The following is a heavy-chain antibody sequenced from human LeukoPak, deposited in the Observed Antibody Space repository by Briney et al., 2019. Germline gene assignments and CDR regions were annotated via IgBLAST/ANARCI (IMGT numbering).Heavy chain of an antibody. Sequence: ASVKVSCNASGYTFTGYYMHWVRQAPGQGLEWMGWINPNSGGTNYAQKFQGRVTMTRDTSISTAYMELSRLRSDDTAVYYCARDLFCSSTSCYGGTDNWFDPWGQGTLVTVSS. V-gene: IGHV1-2*02. CDR2: INPNSGGT. CDR1: GYTFTGYY. CDR3: ARDLFCSSTSCYGGTDNWFDP. D-gene: IGHD2-2*01. J-gene: IGHJ5*02.